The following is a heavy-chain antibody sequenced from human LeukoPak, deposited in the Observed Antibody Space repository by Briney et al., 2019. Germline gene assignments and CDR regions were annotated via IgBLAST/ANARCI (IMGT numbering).Heavy chain of an antibody. Sequence: PGGSLRLSCAVSGITLSNYGMSWVREAPGKGLEWFAGISESGGRANYADAVKGRFTISRDNPKNTLYLQMNSLRAEDTAVYFCAKRGVVIRVILVGFHKEAYYFDSWGQGALVTVSS. V-gene: IGHV3-23*01. CDR3: AKRGVVIRVILVGFHKEAYYFDS. CDR2: ISESGGRA. D-gene: IGHD3-22*01. CDR1: GITLSNYG. J-gene: IGHJ4*02.